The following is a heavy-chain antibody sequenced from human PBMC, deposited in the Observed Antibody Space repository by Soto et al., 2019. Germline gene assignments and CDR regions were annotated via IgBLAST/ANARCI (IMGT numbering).Heavy chain of an antibody. D-gene: IGHD2-2*01. CDR2: IIPTFGTA. CDR1: GGNFSSYA. Sequence: KGSFKASGGNFSSYAISLGRESHRQLLECMGGIIPTFGTANYAQKFQGRVTITADESTSTAYMELSSLRSEDTAVYYCARSIVVVPAAYYYYGMDVWGQGTTVTVSS. V-gene: IGHV1-69*01. J-gene: IGHJ6*02. CDR3: ARSIVVVPAAYYYYGMDV.